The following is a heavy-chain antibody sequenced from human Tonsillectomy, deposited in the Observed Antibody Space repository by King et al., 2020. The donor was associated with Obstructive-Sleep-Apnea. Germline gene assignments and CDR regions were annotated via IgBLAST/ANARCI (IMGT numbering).Heavy chain of an antibody. CDR2: ISWNSDSI. J-gene: IGHJ4*02. V-gene: IGHV3-9*01. Sequence: VQLVESGGGLVQPGRSLRLSCAASGFTFDDYAMHWVRQAPGKGLEWVSGISWNSDSIGYADSVKGRFTISRDNAKNSVYLQMNSLRADDTALYHCAKSKYQLPIDYWGQGTLVTVSS. CDR1: GFTFDDYA. CDR3: AKSKYQLPIDY. D-gene: IGHD2-2*01.